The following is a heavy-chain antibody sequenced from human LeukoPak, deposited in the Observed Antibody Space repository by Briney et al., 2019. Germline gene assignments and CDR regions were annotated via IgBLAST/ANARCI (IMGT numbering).Heavy chain of an antibody. D-gene: IGHD3-22*01. Sequence: GGSLRLSCAASGFTFSTYAMSWVRQAPGKGLEWVSGISGSGGSTYYADSVKGRFTISRDNSKNTLYLQMNSLRAEDTAVYYCAKDILRYYYDSSGYSDYWGQGTLVTVSS. CDR3: AKDILRYYYDSSGYSDY. CDR2: ISGSGGST. J-gene: IGHJ4*02. V-gene: IGHV3-23*01. CDR1: GFTFSTYA.